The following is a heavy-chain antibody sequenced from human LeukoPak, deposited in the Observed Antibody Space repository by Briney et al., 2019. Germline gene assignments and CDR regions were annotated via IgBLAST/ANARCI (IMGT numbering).Heavy chain of an antibody. V-gene: IGHV3-7*01. CDR2: IKQDGSEK. Sequence: PGGSLTLSCAASGFTLSNYWMTWVRQAPGKGLEWVANIKQDGSEKYYVDSVKGRVTISRDNAKNSLFLQMNSLRAEDTAVYYCARDRYSSYWGQGTLVTVSS. CDR1: GFTLSNYW. CDR3: ARDRYSSY. D-gene: IGHD6-19*01. J-gene: IGHJ4*02.